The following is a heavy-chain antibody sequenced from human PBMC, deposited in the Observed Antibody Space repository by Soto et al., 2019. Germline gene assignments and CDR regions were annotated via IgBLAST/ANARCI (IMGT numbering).Heavy chain of an antibody. J-gene: IGHJ4*02. V-gene: IGHV3-30*02. Sequence: GGSLRLSCVGSGFIFSNNGMNWVRQTPGKGLEWVAFMSYDGSDTFYADSVKGRFTISRDNSKNTLFLHMSNLRPEDTAMYYCTIVRVADSALDHWGQGTLVTVSS. D-gene: IGHD3-10*02. CDR3: TIVRVADSALDH. CDR1: GFIFSNNG. CDR2: MSYDGSDT.